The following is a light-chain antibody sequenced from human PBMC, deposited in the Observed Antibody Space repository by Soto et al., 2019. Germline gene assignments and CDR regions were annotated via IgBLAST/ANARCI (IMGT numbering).Light chain of an antibody. J-gene: IGKJ3*01. CDR2: DAS. V-gene: IGKV1-13*02. Sequence: AIQLTQSPSSLSASVGDRVTITCRASQGISSALAWYQQKPGKAPKLLIYDASSLESGVPSRFSGCGSGTDFTLTISSLQPEDFATYYCQQFNSYPTFGPGTKVDIK. CDR3: QQFNSYPT. CDR1: QGISSA.